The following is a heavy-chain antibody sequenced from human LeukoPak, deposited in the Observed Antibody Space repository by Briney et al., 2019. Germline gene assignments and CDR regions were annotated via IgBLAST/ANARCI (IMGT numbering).Heavy chain of an antibody. J-gene: IGHJ5*02. Sequence: GGSLRLSCEASGFTFSSNWMSWVRQAPGKGLEWVANIKQDGSEIYYVDSVKGRFTISRDNAKNSLYLQMNSLRAEDTAVYYCTGKRFDPWGQGTLVIVSS. CDR2: IKQDGSEI. CDR1: GFTFSSNW. CDR3: TGKRFDP. V-gene: IGHV3-7*01. D-gene: IGHD5-24*01.